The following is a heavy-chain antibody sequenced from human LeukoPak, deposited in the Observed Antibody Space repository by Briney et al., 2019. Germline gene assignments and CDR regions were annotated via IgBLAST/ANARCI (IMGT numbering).Heavy chain of an antibody. D-gene: IGHD1-7*01. CDR1: GFTFSSYG. J-gene: IGHJ4*02. Sequence: GGTLRLSCAASGFTFSSYGMSWVRQAPGKGLEWVANMNQDGSEIYYVDSVKGRFTISRDNAKNSLYLQMNTLRAEDMAVYYCARAQRHNWNYLVYYFDYWGQGTLVTVSS. V-gene: IGHV3-7*01. CDR2: MNQDGSEI. CDR3: ARAQRHNWNYLVYYFDY.